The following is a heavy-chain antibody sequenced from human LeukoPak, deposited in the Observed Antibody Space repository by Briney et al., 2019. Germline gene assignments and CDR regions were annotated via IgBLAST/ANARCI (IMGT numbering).Heavy chain of an antibody. V-gene: IGHV3-48*04. D-gene: IGHD6-13*01. CDR1: GFTFSSYS. Sequence: GGSLRLSCAASGFTFSSYSMNWVRQAPGKGLEWVSYISSSSSTIYYADPVKGRFTISRDNAKNSLYLQMNSLRAEDTALYYCAYSSSWGNFDYWGQGTLVTVSS. CDR2: ISSSSSTI. J-gene: IGHJ4*02. CDR3: AYSSSWGNFDY.